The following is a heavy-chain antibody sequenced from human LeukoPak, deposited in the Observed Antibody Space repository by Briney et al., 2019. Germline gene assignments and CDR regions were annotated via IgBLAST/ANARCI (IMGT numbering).Heavy chain of an antibody. D-gene: IGHD3-22*01. V-gene: IGHV4-39*01. CDR3: ARSVVATVGGYFDY. CDR1: GGSISSSSYY. J-gene: IGHJ4*02. Sequence: SETLSLTCTVSGGSISSSSYYWGWIRQPPGKGLEWIGSIYYSGSTYYNPSLKSRVTISVDTSKNQFSLKLSSVTAADTAVYYCARSVVATVGGYFDYWGQGTLVAVSS. CDR2: IYYSGST.